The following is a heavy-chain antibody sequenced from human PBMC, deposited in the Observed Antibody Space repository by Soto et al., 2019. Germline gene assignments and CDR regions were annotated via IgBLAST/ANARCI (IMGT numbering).Heavy chain of an antibody. J-gene: IGHJ6*04. V-gene: IGHV3-74*01. Sequence: EVQLVESGGGLVKPGGSLRLSGAASGSTPSGRWMHWVRQAPGKGLVWVSGIDNAGTDSTYADSVKGRFTSSRDNAKNMLYLQMNSLRVEDTAVYYCARGWFGPDVWGKGTTVTVSS. CDR3: ARGWFGPDV. CDR1: GSTPSGRW. CDR2: IDNAGTDS. D-gene: IGHD3-10*01.